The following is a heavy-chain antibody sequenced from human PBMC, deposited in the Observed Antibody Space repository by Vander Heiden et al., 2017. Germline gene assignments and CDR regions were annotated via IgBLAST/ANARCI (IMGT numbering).Heavy chain of an antibody. CDR3: ARDNYDSSGAFDY. CDR1: GFPFSSYS. D-gene: IGHD3-22*01. Sequence: EVQLVESGGGLVKPGGSLRLSCAASGFPFSSYSMNWVRQAPGKGLEWVSSISSSSSYIYYADSVKGRFTISRDNAKNSLYLQMNSLRAEDTAVYYCARDNYDSSGAFDYWGQGTLVTVSS. CDR2: ISSSSSYI. V-gene: IGHV3-21*01. J-gene: IGHJ4*02.